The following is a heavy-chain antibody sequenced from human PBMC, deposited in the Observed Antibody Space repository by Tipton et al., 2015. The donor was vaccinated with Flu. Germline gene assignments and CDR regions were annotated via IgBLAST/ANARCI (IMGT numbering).Heavy chain of an antibody. D-gene: IGHD3-22*01. Sequence: TPSLTCTVSGGSISSYYWSWIRQPPGKGLEWIGYIYYSGSTNYNPSLKSRVTISVDTSKNQFSLKLSSVTAADTAVYYCARDSGDSSGYYSEVWFDPWGQGTLVTVSS. J-gene: IGHJ5*02. CDR3: ARDSGDSSGYYSEVWFDP. CDR1: GGSISSYY. CDR2: IYYSGST. V-gene: IGHV4-59*01.